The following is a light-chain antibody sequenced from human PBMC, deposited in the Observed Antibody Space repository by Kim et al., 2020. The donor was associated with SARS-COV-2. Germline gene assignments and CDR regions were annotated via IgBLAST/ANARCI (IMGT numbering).Light chain of an antibody. Sequence: SSELTQDPAVSVALGQTVRITCQGDSLRSYYASWYQQKPGQAPVLVIYGKNNRPSGIPDRFSGSSSGTTASLTITGAQAEDEADYYCNSRDSSGNLWVFGGGTQLTVL. J-gene: IGLJ3*02. CDR3: NSRDSSGNLWV. CDR2: GKN. V-gene: IGLV3-19*01. CDR1: SLRSYY.